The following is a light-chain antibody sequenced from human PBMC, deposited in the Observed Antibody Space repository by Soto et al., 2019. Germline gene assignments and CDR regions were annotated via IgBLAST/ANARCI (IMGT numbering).Light chain of an antibody. CDR1: QGIDTS. CDR3: QQLHGYPIT. J-gene: IGKJ5*01. CDR2: APS. V-gene: IGKV1-9*01. Sequence: ILLTQSRSSLSASVGDRVTITCRASQGIDTSLAWYQQKPGKAPKLLIYAPSNFQSGVPSRFSGSGSGTHFTLTISSLQPEDFATYYCQQLHGYPITFGQGTRLEI.